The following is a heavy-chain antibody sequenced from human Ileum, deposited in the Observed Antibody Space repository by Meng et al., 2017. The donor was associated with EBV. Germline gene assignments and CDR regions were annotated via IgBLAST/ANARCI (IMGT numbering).Heavy chain of an antibody. J-gene: IGHJ4*02. D-gene: IGHD4-17*01. CDR1: GTSVSIGVYY. CDR3: ARLLSHHGDHGDVFDH. V-gene: IGHV4-61*08. CDR2: LHSSGET. Sequence: QLQESGPGMAKPSATLSLTCTVSGTSVSIGVYYWSLVRQPPGKGLEWIGYLHSSGETKYTPSLKSRATISIDTSKNQFSLKLNSLTAADTAVYYCARLLSHHGDHGDVFDHWGPGTLVTVSS.